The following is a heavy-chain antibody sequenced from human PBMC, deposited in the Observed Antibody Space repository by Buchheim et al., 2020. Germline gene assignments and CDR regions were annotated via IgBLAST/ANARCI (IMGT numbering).Heavy chain of an antibody. CDR3: AKKYGSSYTMDV. D-gene: IGHD6-6*01. V-gene: IGHV3-23*04. CDR1: GFTFSSCA. J-gene: IGHJ6*02. CDR2: ISSSGGST. Sequence: EVQLVESGGGLVQPGGSLRLSCAASGFTFSSCAMRWVRQAPGKGLEWVSAISSSGGSTYYAESVKGRFTISRDNSKKTLYLQMNSLRAEDTAIYYCAKKYGSSYTMDVWGQGTT.